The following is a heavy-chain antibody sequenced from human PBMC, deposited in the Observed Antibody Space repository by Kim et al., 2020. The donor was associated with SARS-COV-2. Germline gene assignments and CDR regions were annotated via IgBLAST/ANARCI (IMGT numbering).Heavy chain of an antibody. CDR3: ATIWSGYYPPDY. D-gene: IGHD3-3*01. V-gene: IGHV4-39*01. Sequence: CCNPSLMSRVHMSVDTCKNQFSLELSSVTAADTAVYYCATIWSGYYPPDYWGQGTLVTVSS. J-gene: IGHJ4*02.